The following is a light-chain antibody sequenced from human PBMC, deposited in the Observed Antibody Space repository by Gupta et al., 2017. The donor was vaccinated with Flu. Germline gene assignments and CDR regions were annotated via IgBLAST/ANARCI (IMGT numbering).Light chain of an antibody. V-gene: IGLV2-23*02. J-gene: IGLJ1*01. CDR1: NGDVAYYNL. Sequence: VTISCGLNNGDVAYYNLVSWYQQNPGKSPSLMIYYVNTRPSGVPDRFSGSKSGNTASLTITGLQGEDEADYYCRSYMGDSTCVFGAGTKFTVL. CDR2: YVN. CDR3: RSYMGDSTCV.